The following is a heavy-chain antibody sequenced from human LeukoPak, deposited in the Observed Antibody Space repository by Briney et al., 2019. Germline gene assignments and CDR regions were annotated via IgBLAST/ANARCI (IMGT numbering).Heavy chain of an antibody. CDR2: TCYRSKWYN. CDR3: TRDVRDYASGYFDY. J-gene: IGHJ4*02. V-gene: IGHV6-1*01. CDR1: GDSFSSNSAA. Sequence: TSQTLSLTCAISGDSFSSNSAAWNWIRQSPSRGLEWLGRTCYRSKWYNDYAVSVKSRITINPDTSKNQFSLQLNSVTPEDTAVYYCTRDVRDYASGYFDYWGQGTLVTVSS. D-gene: IGHD4-17*01.